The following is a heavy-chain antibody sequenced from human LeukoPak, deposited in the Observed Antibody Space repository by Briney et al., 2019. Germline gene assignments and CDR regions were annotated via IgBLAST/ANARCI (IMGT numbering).Heavy chain of an antibody. CDR1: GFTFCSYG. CDR2: IWYDGSNK. V-gene: IGHV3-33*06. J-gene: IGHJ4*02. CDR3: AKERGYGMVRGGLDY. Sequence: PGGSLNLSWAASGFTFCSYGMHWVRQAPGKGLEWVAVIWYDGSNKYYADSVKGRFTISRDNSKNTLYLQMNSLRAEDTAVYYCAKERGYGMVRGGLDYWGQGTLVTVSS. D-gene: IGHD3-10*01.